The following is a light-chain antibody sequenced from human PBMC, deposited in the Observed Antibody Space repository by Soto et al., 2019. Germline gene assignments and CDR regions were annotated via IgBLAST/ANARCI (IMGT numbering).Light chain of an antibody. Sequence: QSVLTQPPSASGTPGQRVTISCSGRSSNIGSNTVNWYQELPGTAHKLLIYSNNQRPSGVPDRFSGSKSGTSASLAISGLQSEDEADYYCAAWDDSLNGLVVFGGGTKLTVL. V-gene: IGLV1-44*01. CDR2: SNN. CDR3: AAWDDSLNGLVV. CDR1: SSNIGSNT. J-gene: IGLJ2*01.